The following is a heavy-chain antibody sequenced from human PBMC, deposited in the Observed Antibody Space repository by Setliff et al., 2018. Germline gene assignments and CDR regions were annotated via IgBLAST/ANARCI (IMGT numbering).Heavy chain of an antibody. V-gene: IGHV4-4*07. CDR2: IYSDENT. J-gene: IGHJ4*02. D-gene: IGHD6-19*01. Sequence: PSETLSLTCSVSGGSINEYYRSWFRQPAGKGLEWIGRIYSDENTDYNPSLKSRITMSADTSKNQFSLKLKSATAADTAVYYCTRNFLGWLARFWGRGTLVTVSS. CDR3: TRNFLGWLARF. CDR1: GGSINEYY.